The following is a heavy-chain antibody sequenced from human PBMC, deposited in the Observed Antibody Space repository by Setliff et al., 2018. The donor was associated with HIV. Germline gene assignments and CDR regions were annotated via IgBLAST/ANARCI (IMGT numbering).Heavy chain of an antibody. CDR1: GGSLSDSF. Sequence: SETLSLTCAVYGGSLSDSFWGWIRHPPGKGLEWIGEIDHSGSTNYNSSLESRVTISRDMSKKQFSPKMTSVTAADAAVYFCARGLHYHGSGSHRLGAFDIWGRGTLVTVSS. J-gene: IGHJ3*02. CDR3: ARGLHYHGSGSHRLGAFDI. V-gene: IGHV4-34*01. CDR2: IDHSGST. D-gene: IGHD3-10*01.